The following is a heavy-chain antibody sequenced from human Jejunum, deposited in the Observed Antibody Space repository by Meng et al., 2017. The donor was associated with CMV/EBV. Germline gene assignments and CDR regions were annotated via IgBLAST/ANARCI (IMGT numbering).Heavy chain of an antibody. Sequence: SEYTFTDYYMQWVRQAPGQGLEWMGWINPNTGDTNYAQKFQGRVTMTRDMSINTVYMELTRLRSDDTAVYYCAKDGGSYLDYYFDYWGQGTLVTVSS. CDR2: INPNTGDT. V-gene: IGHV1-2*02. CDR1: EYTFTDYY. CDR3: AKDGGSYLDYYFDY. J-gene: IGHJ4*02. D-gene: IGHD1-26*01.